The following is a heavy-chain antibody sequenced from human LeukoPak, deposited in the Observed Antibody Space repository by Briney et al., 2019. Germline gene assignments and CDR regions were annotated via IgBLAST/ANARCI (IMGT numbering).Heavy chain of an antibody. CDR1: GGSISSGSYY. Sequence: SETLSLTCTVSGGSISSGSYYWSWIRQPAGKGLEWIGRIYTSGSTNYNPSLKSRVTISVDTSKNQFSLKLSSVTAADTAVYYCARALLDYYDSSGGHFDYWGQGTLVTVSS. D-gene: IGHD3-22*01. V-gene: IGHV4-61*02. CDR2: IYTSGST. CDR3: ARALLDYYDSSGGHFDY. J-gene: IGHJ4*02.